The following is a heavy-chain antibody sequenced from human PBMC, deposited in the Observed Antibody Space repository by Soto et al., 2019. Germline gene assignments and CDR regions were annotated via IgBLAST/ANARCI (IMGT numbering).Heavy chain of an antibody. J-gene: IGHJ3*02. CDR2: INPSGGST. CDR3: ARVADYYDSTPGAFDI. CDR1: GYTFTSYY. D-gene: IGHD3-22*01. Sequence: QVQLVQSGAEVKKPGASVKVSCKASGYTFTSYYMHWVRQAPGQGLEWMGIINPSGGSTSYAQKFQGRVTMTRDTSTSTVYMELSSLRSEDTAVYYCARVADYYDSTPGAFDIWGQGTMVTVSS. V-gene: IGHV1-46*01.